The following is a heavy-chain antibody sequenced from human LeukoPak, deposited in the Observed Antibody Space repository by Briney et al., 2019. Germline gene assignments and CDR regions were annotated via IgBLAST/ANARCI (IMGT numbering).Heavy chain of an antibody. D-gene: IGHD3-22*01. CDR2: IIPIFGTA. Sequence: SVKVSCKASGGTFSSYAISWVRQAPGQGLERMGGIIPIFGTANYAQKFQGRVTITADESTSTAYMELSSLRSEDTAVYYCARLYDSSGYYFQYYFDYWGQGTLVTVSS. CDR1: GGTFSSYA. CDR3: ARLYDSSGYYFQYYFDY. J-gene: IGHJ4*02. V-gene: IGHV1-69*13.